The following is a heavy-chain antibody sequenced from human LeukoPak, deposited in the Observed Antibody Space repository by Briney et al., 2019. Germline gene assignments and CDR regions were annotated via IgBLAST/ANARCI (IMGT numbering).Heavy chain of an antibody. Sequence: SETLSLTCTVSGGSISGYYWSWIRQPPGKGLEWIGEINHSGSTNYNPSLKSRVTISVDTSKNQFSLKLRSVTAADTAVDYCAGSSRAYPRRYNYYGMDVWGQGTTVTVSS. J-gene: IGHJ6*02. CDR2: INHSGST. D-gene: IGHD1-14*01. CDR1: GGSISGYY. CDR3: AGSSRAYPRRYNYYGMDV. V-gene: IGHV4-34*01.